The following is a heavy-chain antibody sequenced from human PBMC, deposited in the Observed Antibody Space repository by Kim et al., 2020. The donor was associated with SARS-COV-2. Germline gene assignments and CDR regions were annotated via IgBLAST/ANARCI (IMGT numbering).Heavy chain of an antibody. CDR2: IYHSGST. CDR3: ARRSSSWYRRNWFDP. D-gene: IGHD6-13*01. J-gene: IGHJ5*02. Sequence: SETLSLTCAVSGGSISSSNWWSWVRQPPGKGLEWIGEIYHSGSTNYNPSLKSRVTISVDKSKNQFSLKLSSVTAADTAVYYCARRSSSWYRRNWFDPWGQGTLVTVSS. V-gene: IGHV4-4*02. CDR1: GGSISSSNW.